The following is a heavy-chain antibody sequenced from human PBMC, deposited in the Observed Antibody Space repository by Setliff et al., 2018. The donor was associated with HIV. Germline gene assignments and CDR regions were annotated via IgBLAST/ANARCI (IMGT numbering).Heavy chain of an antibody. CDR1: GDSISGNY. J-gene: IGHJ5*02. V-gene: IGHV4-4*07. Sequence: SETLSLTCTVSGDSISGNYWSWIRQPAGKRLEWIGRINYGGASPPTYNPSFKSRVTMSADTSKSQFSLSLTAGTAADTAIYHCARETQTTGQRWFDPWGQGILVTVSS. D-gene: IGHD1-1*01. CDR2: INYGGASPP. CDR3: ARETQTTGQRWFDP.